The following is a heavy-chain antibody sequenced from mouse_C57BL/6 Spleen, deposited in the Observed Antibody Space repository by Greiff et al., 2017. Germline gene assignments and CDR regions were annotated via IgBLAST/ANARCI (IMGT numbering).Heavy chain of an antibody. CDR2: ISDGGSYT. CDR3: ARGRGLGPFDY. V-gene: IGHV5-4*01. J-gene: IGHJ2*01. Sequence: EVQVVESGGGLVKPGGSLKLSCAASGFTFSSYAMSWVRQTPEKRLEWVATISDGGSYTNYPDNVKGRFTISRDNAKNNLYLQMSHLKSEDTAMYYCARGRGLGPFDYWGQGTTLTVSS. D-gene: IGHD3-3*01. CDR1: GFTFSSYA.